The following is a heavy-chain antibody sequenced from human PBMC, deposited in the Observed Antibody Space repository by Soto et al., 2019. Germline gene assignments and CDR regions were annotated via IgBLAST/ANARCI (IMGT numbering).Heavy chain of an antibody. CDR2: INHSGTT. D-gene: IGHD3-3*01. CDR3: ARARFDSWSHIYYRLDV. Sequence: SETLSLTCAVYGGSFSGYSWTWLRQPPGKGLEWIGEINHSGTTDYNPALKSRVTMSVDTSKNQFSLRVTSVTAADTAVYYCARARFDSWSHIYYRLDVWGQGTTVTVSS. CDR1: GGSFSGYS. V-gene: IGHV4-34*01. J-gene: IGHJ6*02.